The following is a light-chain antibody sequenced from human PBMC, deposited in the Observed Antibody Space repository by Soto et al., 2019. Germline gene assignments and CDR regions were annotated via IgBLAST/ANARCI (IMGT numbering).Light chain of an antibody. V-gene: IGKV1-39*01. CDR3: QQSYSTPLI. CDR2: AAS. CDR1: QSISSY. Sequence: EIQKTQSPSSLSASVGDRVTITCRASQSISSYLNWYQQKPGKAPKLLIYAASSLQSGVPSRFSGSGSGTNFTLTISSLKPEDFATYYCQQSYSTPLIFGGGTKGISN. J-gene: IGKJ4*01.